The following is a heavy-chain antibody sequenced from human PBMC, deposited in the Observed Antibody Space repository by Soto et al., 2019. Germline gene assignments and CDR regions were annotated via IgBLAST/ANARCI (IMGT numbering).Heavy chain of an antibody. CDR2: ISNDGATN. V-gene: IGHV3-30-3*01. CDR1: GFTFSRHA. Sequence: QVQLVESGGGVVQPGESLRVSSSGSGFTFSRHALHWVRQAPGKGLEWLAVISNDGATNYYADSVRGRFTISRDNSKNTVSLQMHSRRSGDTVGYYRARAFLSPGSPVNAFDLWGQGTMVTVSS. D-gene: IGHD3-10*01. CDR3: ARAFLSPGSPVNAFDL. J-gene: IGHJ3*01.